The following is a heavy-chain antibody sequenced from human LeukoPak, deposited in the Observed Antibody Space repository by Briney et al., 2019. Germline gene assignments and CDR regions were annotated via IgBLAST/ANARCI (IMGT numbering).Heavy chain of an antibody. CDR2: INPSGGST. V-gene: IGHV1-46*01. Sequence: ASVKVSCKASGYTFTSYYMHWVRQAPGQGLEWMGIINPSGGSTSYAQKFQGRVTMTRDTSTSTVYMELSSLRSEDTAVYYCASSVYQSRVVQVQTAFDIWGQGTMVTVSS. D-gene: IGHD2-2*01. CDR3: ASSVYQSRVVQVQTAFDI. CDR1: GYTFTSYY. J-gene: IGHJ3*02.